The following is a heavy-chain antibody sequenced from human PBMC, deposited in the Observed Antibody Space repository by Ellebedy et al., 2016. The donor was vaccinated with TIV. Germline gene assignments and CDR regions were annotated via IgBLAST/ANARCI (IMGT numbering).Heavy chain of an antibody. CDR3: ARLPSYSSSRTRIYWYFDL. Sequence: GESLKISCKGSGYSFTSYWIGWVRQMPGKGPEWMGIIYPGDSDTRYSPSFQGQVTISADKSISTAYLQWRSLKASDTAMYYCARLPSYSSSRTRIYWYFDLWGRGTLVTVSS. J-gene: IGHJ2*01. V-gene: IGHV5-51*01. CDR1: GYSFTSYW. CDR2: IYPGDSDT. D-gene: IGHD6-13*01.